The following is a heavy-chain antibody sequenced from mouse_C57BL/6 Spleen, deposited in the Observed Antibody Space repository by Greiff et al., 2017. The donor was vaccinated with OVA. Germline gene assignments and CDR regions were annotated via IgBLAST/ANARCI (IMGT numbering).Heavy chain of an antibody. CDR3: ARVTGPYYFDY. V-gene: IGHV1-4*01. CDR2: INPSSGYT. CDR1: GYTFTSYT. J-gene: IGHJ2*01. Sequence: QVQLQQSGAELARPGASVTMSCKASGYTFTSYTMPWVKQRPGPGLEWIGYINPSSGYTKYNQKFKDKATLTADKSSSTAYMQLSSLTSEDAAVYYCARVTGPYYFDYWGQGTTLTVSS. D-gene: IGHD4-1*01.